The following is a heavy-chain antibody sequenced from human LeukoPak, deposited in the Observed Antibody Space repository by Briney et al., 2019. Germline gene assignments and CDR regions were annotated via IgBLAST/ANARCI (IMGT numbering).Heavy chain of an antibody. CDR3: ARNIYCSSTSCMFDP. CDR2: IITYNGNT. D-gene: IGHD2-2*01. J-gene: IGHJ5*02. Sequence: ASVKVSCKASGYTFTSYGISWVRQAPGQGLEWVGWIITYNGNTNYAQKFQGRVTMTTDTSTSTAYMELRSLRSDDTAVYYCARNIYCSSTSCMFDPWGQGTLVTVSS. V-gene: IGHV1-18*01. CDR1: GYTFTSYG.